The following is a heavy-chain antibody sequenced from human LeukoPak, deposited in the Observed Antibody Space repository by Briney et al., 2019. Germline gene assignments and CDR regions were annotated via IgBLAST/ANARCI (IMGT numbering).Heavy chain of an antibody. CDR3: AKDPDCTSGICYTFFDY. J-gene: IGHJ4*02. CDR2: TSSSDAGT. V-gene: IGHV3-23*01. D-gene: IGHD2-8*01. CDR1: GFTLSTYG. Sequence: GGSLRLSCAASGFTLSTYGMSWVRQTPGKGLEWVAATSSSDAGTYHADCVKGRFTISRENSKNTLYLQMNSLRAEDTAVYYCAKDPDCTSGICYTFFDYWGQGTLVTVSS.